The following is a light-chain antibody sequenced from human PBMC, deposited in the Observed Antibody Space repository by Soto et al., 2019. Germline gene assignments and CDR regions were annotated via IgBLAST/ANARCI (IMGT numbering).Light chain of an antibody. CDR1: QSVGSN. Sequence: ERVMTQSSATLSVSPGERATLSCRASQSVGSNLAWYQQKPGQAPRLLIFGASSRATGVPARFSGSGSGTEFTLTINSLQSEDFAVYFCQQYDKLPLTFGPGTKVDI. J-gene: IGKJ3*01. CDR3: QQYDKLPLT. CDR2: GAS. V-gene: IGKV3-15*01.